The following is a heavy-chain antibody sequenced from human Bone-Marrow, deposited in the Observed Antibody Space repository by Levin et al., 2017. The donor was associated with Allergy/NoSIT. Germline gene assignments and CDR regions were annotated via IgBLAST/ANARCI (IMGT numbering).Heavy chain of an antibody. J-gene: IGHJ5*02. D-gene: IGHD2-15*01. CDR2: IYYSGTI. V-gene: IGHV4-39*01. CDR3: ARLGVVVGSWNYRPNWFDP. Sequence: PSETLSLTCSVFNGAIQSSTYYWAWIRQAPGKGLEWIGSIYYSGTIDYKPSLKGRVTISLDTSKNEFSLKLNSVTAADTAVYYCARLGVVVGSWNYRPNWFDPWGHGTLVTVSS. CDR1: NGAIQSSTYY.